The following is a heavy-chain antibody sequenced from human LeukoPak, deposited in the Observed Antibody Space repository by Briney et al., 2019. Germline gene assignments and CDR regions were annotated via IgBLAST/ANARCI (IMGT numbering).Heavy chain of an antibody. CDR3: ARLRGQQQPQNYYYYYMDV. CDR2: INHSGST. Sequence: SETLSLTCAVYGGSFSGYYWSWIRQPPGKGLEWIGEINHSGSTNYNPSLKSRVTISVDTSKNQFSLKLSSVTAADTAVYYCARLRGQQQPQNYYYYYMDVWGKGTTVTISS. J-gene: IGHJ6*03. D-gene: IGHD6-13*01. CDR1: GGSFSGYY. V-gene: IGHV4-34*01.